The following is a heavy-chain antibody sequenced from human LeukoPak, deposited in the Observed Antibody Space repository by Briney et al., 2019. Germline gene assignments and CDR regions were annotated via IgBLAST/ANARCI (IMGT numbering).Heavy chain of an antibody. CDR3: ARDLSSGWSYYYYYMDV. CDR1: GDSFSTYY. Sequence: SETLSLTCTVSGDSFSTYYWSWIRQPAGKGLEWIGHIYTSGTTNYNPSLKSRVTMSIDTSKNQFSLKLSSVTAADTAVYYCARDLSSGWSYYYYYMDVWGKGTTVTVSS. CDR2: IYTSGTT. D-gene: IGHD6-19*01. V-gene: IGHV4-4*07. J-gene: IGHJ6*03.